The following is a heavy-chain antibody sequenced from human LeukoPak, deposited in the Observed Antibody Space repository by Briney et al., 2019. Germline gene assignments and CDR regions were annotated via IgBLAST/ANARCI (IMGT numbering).Heavy chain of an antibody. V-gene: IGHV1-2*02. D-gene: IGHD3-22*01. CDR1: GYTFTDYY. J-gene: IGHJ1*01. Sequence: GASVKVSCKASGYTFTDYYIQWVRQAPGQGLEWMGWFNPNSGGSDYAQKFQGRVTMTGDTSISTAYMELSRLRSDDTAVYYCAREDLYYYDSSGSEYFQHWGQGTLVTVSS. CDR3: AREDLYYYDSSGSEYFQH. CDR2: FNPNSGGS.